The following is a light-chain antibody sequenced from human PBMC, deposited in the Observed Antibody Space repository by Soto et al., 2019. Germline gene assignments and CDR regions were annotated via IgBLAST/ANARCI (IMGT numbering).Light chain of an antibody. V-gene: IGKV3-20*01. Sequence: ESKLKHSPGTLSLSPGKRATLTCRASQSISSSYLAWYQQRPGQAPRLLIYGASSRATGIPDRFSGSGSGTDFTLTISRLEPEDFAVYYCQQYGSSPMTFGQGTRLEI. CDR3: QQYGSSPMT. CDR2: GAS. CDR1: QSISSSY. J-gene: IGKJ5*01.